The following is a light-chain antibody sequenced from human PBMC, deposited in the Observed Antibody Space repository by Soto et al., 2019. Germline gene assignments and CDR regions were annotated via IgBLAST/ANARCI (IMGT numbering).Light chain of an antibody. CDR3: CSYVGGNNFYV. CDR2: EVS. Sequence: QSALTQPPSASGSPGQSVTISCTGTSSDIGTYDYVSWYQHLPDKAPKLIIYEVSTRPSGVPDRFSGSKSVNTASLTVSGLQAEDEGDYYCCSYVGGNNFYVFRTGTQLTVL. V-gene: IGLV2-8*01. J-gene: IGLJ1*01. CDR1: SSDIGTYDY.